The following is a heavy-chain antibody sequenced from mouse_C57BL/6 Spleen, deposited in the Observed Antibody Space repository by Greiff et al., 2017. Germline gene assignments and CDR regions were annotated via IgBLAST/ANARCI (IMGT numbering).Heavy chain of an antibody. Sequence: QVQLQQPGTELVKPGASVKLSCKASGYTFTSYWMHWVKQRPGHGLEWIGNINPSNGGTNYNEKFKSKATLTVDKSSSTAYMQLSSLTSEDSAVYYCARGRTTGPLLDYWGQGTTLTVSS. CDR2: INPSNGGT. CDR3: ARGRTTGPLLDY. V-gene: IGHV1-53*01. J-gene: IGHJ2*01. CDR1: GYTFTSYW. D-gene: IGHD1-1*01.